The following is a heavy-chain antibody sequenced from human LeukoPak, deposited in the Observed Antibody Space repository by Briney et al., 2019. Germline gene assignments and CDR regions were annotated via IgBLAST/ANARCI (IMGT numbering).Heavy chain of an antibody. J-gene: IGHJ3*02. D-gene: IGHD6-19*01. CDR2: IDWDDDK. CDR3: ARDIAVAGRDAFDI. V-gene: IGHV2-70*04. Sequence: PTLVNPTQTLTLACTFSGFPTSNSGMRVSWIRPPPGKALEWLARIDWDDDKFYSTSLKTRLTISKDTSKNQVVLTMTNMDPVDTATYYCARDIAVAGRDAFDIWGQGTMVTVSS. CDR1: GFPTSNSGMR.